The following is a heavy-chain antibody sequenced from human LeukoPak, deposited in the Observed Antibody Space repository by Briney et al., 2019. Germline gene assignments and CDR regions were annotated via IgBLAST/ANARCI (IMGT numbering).Heavy chain of an antibody. CDR1: GYSISSGYY. V-gene: IGHV4-38-2*01. CDR2: IYRTGST. J-gene: IGHJ4*02. Sequence: PSETLSLTCAVSGYSISSGYYWGWIRQPPGKGLEWIGSIYRTGSTYYNPSFDSRVTISLDTSRNQFSLKLNPVTAADTAMYYCARGGYDGSGHYRYWGQGTLVAVSS. D-gene: IGHD3-22*01. CDR3: ARGGYDGSGHYRY.